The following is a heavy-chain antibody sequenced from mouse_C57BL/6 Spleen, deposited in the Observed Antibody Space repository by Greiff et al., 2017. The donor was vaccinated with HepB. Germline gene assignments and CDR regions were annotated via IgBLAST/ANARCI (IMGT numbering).Heavy chain of an antibody. CDR3: ARDDGYYTMYAMAY. D-gene: IGHD2-3*01. J-gene: IGHJ4*01. CDR1: GYTFTSYW. V-gene: IGHV1-64*01. CDR2: IHPNSGST. Sequence: VQLQQPGAELVKPGASVKLSCKASGYTFTSYWMHWVKQRPGQGLEWIGMIHPNSGSTNYNEKFKSKATLTVDKSSSTAYMQLSSLTSEDSAVYYCARDDGYYTMYAMAYWGQGTSVTVSS.